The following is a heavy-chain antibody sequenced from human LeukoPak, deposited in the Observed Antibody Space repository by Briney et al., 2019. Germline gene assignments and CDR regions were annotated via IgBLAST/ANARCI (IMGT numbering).Heavy chain of an antibody. CDR3: AREDGYSYGT. CDR2: IYYSGST. Sequence: PSETLSLTCTVSGGSISSYYWSWIRQPPGKGLEWIGYIYYSGSTNYNPSLKSRVTISVDTSKNQFSLKLSSVTAADTAVYYCAREDGYSYGTWGQGTLVTVSS. V-gene: IGHV4-59*12. D-gene: IGHD5-18*01. J-gene: IGHJ5*02. CDR1: GGSISSYY.